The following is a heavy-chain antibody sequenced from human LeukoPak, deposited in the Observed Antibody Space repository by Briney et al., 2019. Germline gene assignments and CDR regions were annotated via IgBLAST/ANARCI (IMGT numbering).Heavy chain of an antibody. J-gene: IGHJ3*02. Sequence: EASVKVSCKASGYTFTSYYMHWVRQAPGQGLEWMGIINPSGGSTSYAQKFQGRVTMTRDMSTSTVYMELSSLRSEDTAVYYCERVRPTTLYSGSYYFAFDIWGQGTMVTVSS. CDR1: GYTFTSYY. CDR3: ERVRPTTLYSGSYYFAFDI. V-gene: IGHV1-46*01. CDR2: INPSGGST. D-gene: IGHD1-26*01.